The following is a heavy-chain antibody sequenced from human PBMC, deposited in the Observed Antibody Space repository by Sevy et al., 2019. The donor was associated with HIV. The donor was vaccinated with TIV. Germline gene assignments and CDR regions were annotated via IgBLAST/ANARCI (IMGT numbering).Heavy chain of an antibody. V-gene: IGHV4-59*01. Sequence: SETLSLTCTVSGGSISNYFWSWIRQPPGKGLEWIGYIYYSGSTNYNPSLKSRVTISVDTSKNQFSLKLGSVTAADTAVYYWARESIGAVGDFDYWGQGTLVTVSS. D-gene: IGHD6-13*01. J-gene: IGHJ4*02. CDR3: ARESIGAVGDFDY. CDR2: IYYSGST. CDR1: GGSISNYF.